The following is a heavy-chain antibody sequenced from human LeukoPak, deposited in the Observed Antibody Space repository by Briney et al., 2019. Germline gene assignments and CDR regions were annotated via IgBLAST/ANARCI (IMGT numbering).Heavy chain of an antibody. J-gene: IGHJ4*02. CDR2: INWNGGST. D-gene: IGHD2-8*01. V-gene: IGHV3-20*04. Sequence: PGGSLRLSCAASGFTFDDYGMRWVRQAPGKGLEWVSGINWNGGSTGYADSVKGRFTISRDNAKNSLYLQMNSLRAEDTALYYCAREGGYCTNGVCYTWFDYWGQGTLVTVSS. CDR1: GFTFDDYG. CDR3: AREGGYCTNGVCYTWFDY.